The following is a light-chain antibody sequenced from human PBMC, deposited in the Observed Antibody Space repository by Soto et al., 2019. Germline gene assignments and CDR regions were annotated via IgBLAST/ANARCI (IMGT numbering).Light chain of an antibody. CDR3: QQYNRFSWT. V-gene: IGKV1-5*01. CDR1: QSIISS. CDR2: DAS. J-gene: IGKJ1*01. Sequence: DIQMTQSPSTLSASVGDRVTITCRASQSIISSLAWYQQKPGKAPKVLIYDASTLESGVTSRFSGSGSGTEFTLTISSLQPDDIATYYCQQYNRFSWTFGQGTMVDIK.